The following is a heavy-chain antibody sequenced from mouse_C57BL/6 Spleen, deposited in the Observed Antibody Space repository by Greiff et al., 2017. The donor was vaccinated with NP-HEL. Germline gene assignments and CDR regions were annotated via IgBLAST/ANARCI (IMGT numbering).Heavy chain of an antibody. CDR1: GYTFTDYE. CDR2: IDPETGGT. CDR3: TRSVSLGFYAMDY. Sequence: QVQLQQSGAELVRPGASVTLSCKASGYTFTDYELHWVKQTPVHGLEWIGAIDPETGGTAYNQKFKGKAILTADKSSSTAYMELRSLTSEDSAVYYCTRSVSLGFYAMDYWGQGTSVTVSS. D-gene: IGHD1-1*01. J-gene: IGHJ4*01. V-gene: IGHV1-15*01.